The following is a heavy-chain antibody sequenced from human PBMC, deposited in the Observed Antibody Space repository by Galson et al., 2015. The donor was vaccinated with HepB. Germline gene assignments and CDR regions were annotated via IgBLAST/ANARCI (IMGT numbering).Heavy chain of an antibody. J-gene: IGHJ4*02. V-gene: IGHV3-23*01. D-gene: IGHD3-22*01. CDR1: GLTFSSYA. CDR3: AKSTRYYYDSSGYFDY. Sequence: SLRLSCAASGLTFSSYAMSWVRQAPGKGLEWVSAISGSGGSTYYADSVKGRFTISRDNSKNTLYLQMNSLRAEDTAVYYCAKSTRYYYDSSGYFDYWGQGTLVTVSS. CDR2: ISGSGGST.